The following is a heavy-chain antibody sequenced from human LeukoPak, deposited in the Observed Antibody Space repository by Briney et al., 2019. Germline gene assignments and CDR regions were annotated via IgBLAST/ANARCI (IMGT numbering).Heavy chain of an antibody. Sequence: PGRSLRLSCVASGFTFSSYGMHWVRQAPGKGMEWVAVVWYDGSNKYYADSVKGRFTISRDNSKNTLYLQMNSLRAEDTAVYYCARSRGAADAFDIWGQGTMVTVSS. CDR3: ARSRGAADAFDI. D-gene: IGHD3-10*01. V-gene: IGHV3-33*01. CDR1: GFTFSSYG. J-gene: IGHJ3*02. CDR2: VWYDGSNK.